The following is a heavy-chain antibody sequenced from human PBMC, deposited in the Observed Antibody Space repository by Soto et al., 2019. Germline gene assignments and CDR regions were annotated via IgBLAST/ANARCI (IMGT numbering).Heavy chain of an antibody. CDR1: GDSMTSSDW. V-gene: IGHV4-4*02. CDR3: VCNGYYSLEY. CDR2: IHYSGDI. Sequence: QVQLQESGPGLVKPSGTLSLTCAVSGDSMTSSDWWSWVRQAPGKGLEWIGEIHYSGDINYDPSLRSRATISVDRSKNQFSLNLSSVTAADTAVYFCVCNGYYSLEYWGQGTLVIVSP. J-gene: IGHJ4*02. D-gene: IGHD3-22*01.